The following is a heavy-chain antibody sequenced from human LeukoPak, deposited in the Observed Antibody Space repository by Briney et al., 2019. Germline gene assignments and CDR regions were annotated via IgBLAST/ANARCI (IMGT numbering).Heavy chain of an antibody. Sequence: GGSLRLSCAASGFTFSSYTMNWVRQAPGKGLVWVSRINSDGRSTNYADSVKGRFTISRDNAKNSLYLQMNSLRAEDTAVYYCAREWELLPTIDYWGQGTLVTVSS. V-gene: IGHV3-74*01. D-gene: IGHD1-26*01. CDR2: INSDGRST. CDR1: GFTFSSYT. J-gene: IGHJ4*02. CDR3: AREWELLPTIDY.